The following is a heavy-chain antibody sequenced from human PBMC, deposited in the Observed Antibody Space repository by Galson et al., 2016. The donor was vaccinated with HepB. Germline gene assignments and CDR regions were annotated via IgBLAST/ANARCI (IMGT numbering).Heavy chain of an antibody. CDR2: IIPIFGIA. V-gene: IGHV1-69*13. D-gene: IGHD2-21*02. CDR3: ARPPESSNCGGDCYFEY. CDR1: GGTFSSYA. J-gene: IGHJ4*02. Sequence: SVKVSCKASGGTFSSYAISWVRQAPGQGLDWMGGIIPIFGIANFAQKFQGRVTITADESTSTAYMELSSLRSEDTAVYYCARPPESSNCGGDCYFEYWGQGTLVTVSS.